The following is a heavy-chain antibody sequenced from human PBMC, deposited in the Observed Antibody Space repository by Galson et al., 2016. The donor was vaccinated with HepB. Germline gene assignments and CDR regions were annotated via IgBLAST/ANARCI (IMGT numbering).Heavy chain of an antibody. Sequence: SLRLSCAASGFTFRTYDMHWVRQTKTKGLEWVSAIGTAGDTYYPDSVKGRFTISRENAKNSLYLQMNSLRAGDTAVYYCARGPYRRSSFYYGMDVWGQGTTVNVSS. CDR2: IGTAGDT. CDR3: ARGPYRRSSFYYGMDV. CDR1: GFTFRTYD. V-gene: IGHV3-13*01. J-gene: IGHJ6*02. D-gene: IGHD3-10*01.